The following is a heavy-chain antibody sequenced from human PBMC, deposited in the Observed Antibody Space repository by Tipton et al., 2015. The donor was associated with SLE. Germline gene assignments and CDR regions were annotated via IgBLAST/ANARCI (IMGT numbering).Heavy chain of an antibody. CDR2: IYYTMSA. V-gene: IGHV4-31*03. J-gene: IGHJ4*02. D-gene: IGHD3-22*01. Sequence: TLSLTCTVSGGSISSADYYWSWIRQHPGKGLEWIGYIYYTMSAYYNPSLKSRVIISLDTSKNHFSLKLSSVTAADTAVYYCARDRYEYYDTTGYYYSYMDVWGQGKLVTVSS. CDR3: ARDRYEYYDTTGYYYSYMDV. CDR1: GGSISSADYY.